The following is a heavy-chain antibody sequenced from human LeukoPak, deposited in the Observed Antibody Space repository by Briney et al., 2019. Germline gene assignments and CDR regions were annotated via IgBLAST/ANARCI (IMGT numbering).Heavy chain of an antibody. CDR3: ATFPYGDRAFDF. CDR2: IYYSGTT. CDR1: GRSISSYY. V-gene: IGHV4-59*07. J-gene: IGHJ4*02. D-gene: IGHD4-17*01. Sequence: SDTLSLTCTVSGRSISSYYWSWIRQPPGRGLEWIGYIYYSGTTKFNPSLKSRVTIPVDTSKNQLFLKLSSVTAADTAVYYCATFPYGDRAFDFWGQGALVTVSS.